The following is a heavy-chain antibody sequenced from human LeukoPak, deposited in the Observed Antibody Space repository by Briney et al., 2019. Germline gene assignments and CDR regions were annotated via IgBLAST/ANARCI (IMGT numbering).Heavy chain of an antibody. CDR1: GFNFMNYW. J-gene: IGHJ4*02. CDR3: ARVRVIVEGSFDYLDN. D-gene: IGHD2/OR15-2a*01. V-gene: IGHV3-7*01. CDR2: INQDGSAK. Sequence: QSGGSLRLSCAASGFNFMNYWMCWVRQAPGKGLEWVANINQDGSAKYSMDSVKGRFSISRDNAKNSLYLQMNSLTAEDTAVYYCARVRVIVEGSFDYLDNWGQGTLVTVSS.